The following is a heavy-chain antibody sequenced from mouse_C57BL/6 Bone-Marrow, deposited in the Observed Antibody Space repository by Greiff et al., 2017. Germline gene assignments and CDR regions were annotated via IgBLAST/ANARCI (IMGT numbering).Heavy chain of an antibody. V-gene: IGHV5-4*01. Sequence: EVQRVESGGGLVKPGGSLKLSCAASGFTFSSYAMSWVRQTPEKRLEWVATISDGGSYTYYPDNVKGRFTISRDNAKNNLYLQMSHLKSEDTAMYYCARKYYSNYNYYAMDYWGQGTSVTVSS. CDR3: ARKYYSNYNYYAMDY. CDR1: GFTFSSYA. J-gene: IGHJ4*01. D-gene: IGHD2-5*01. CDR2: ISDGGSYT.